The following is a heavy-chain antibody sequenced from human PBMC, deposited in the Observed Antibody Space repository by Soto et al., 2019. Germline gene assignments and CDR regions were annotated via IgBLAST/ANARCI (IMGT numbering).Heavy chain of an antibody. Sequence: QVQLVQSGAEVKKPGASVKVSCKASGYTFTSYDINWVRQATGQGLEWMGWMNPNSGNTGYAQKFQGRVTKTRNTSISNAYRALSSLRSEDTAVYYCARGGVLLWFGEETDYYYYGMDVWGQGTTVTVSS. J-gene: IGHJ6*02. CDR3: ARGGVLLWFGEETDYYYYGMDV. D-gene: IGHD3-10*01. V-gene: IGHV1-8*01. CDR1: GYTFTSYD. CDR2: MNPNSGNT.